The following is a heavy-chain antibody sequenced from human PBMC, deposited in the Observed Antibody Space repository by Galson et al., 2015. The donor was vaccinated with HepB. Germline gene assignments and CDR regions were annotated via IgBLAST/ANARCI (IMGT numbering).Heavy chain of an antibody. J-gene: IGHJ3*02. D-gene: IGHD1-1*01. V-gene: IGHV3-7*01. Sequence: SLRLSCAVSGFTFSSYWMNWVRQAPGKGLEWVANIKQDGSEKYYVDSVKGRFIISRDNAKNSLYLQMNSLKAEDTALYYCARDAARGWKAASDIWGQGTMVSVSS. CDR3: ARDAARGWKAASDI. CDR2: IKQDGSEK. CDR1: GFTFSSYW.